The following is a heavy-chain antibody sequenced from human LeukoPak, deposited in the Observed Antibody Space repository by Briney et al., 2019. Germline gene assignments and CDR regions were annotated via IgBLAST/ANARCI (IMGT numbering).Heavy chain of an antibody. CDR3: ARNLSGITGYTYGRGIDY. CDR2: IKQDGSEK. D-gene: IGHD5-18*01. V-gene: IGHV3-7*01. CDR1: GFTFSSYW. Sequence: GGSLRLSCAASGFTFSSYWMSWVRQAPGKGLEWVANIKQDGSEKYYVDSVKGRFTISRDNAKKSLYLQMNSLGAEDTAVYYCARNLSGITGYTYGRGIDYWGQGTLLTVSS. J-gene: IGHJ4*02.